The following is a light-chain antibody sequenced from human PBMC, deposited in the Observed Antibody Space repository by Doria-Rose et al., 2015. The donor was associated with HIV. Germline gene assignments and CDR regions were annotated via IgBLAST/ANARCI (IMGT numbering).Light chain of an antibody. J-gene: IGKJ1*01. V-gene: IGKV3-20*01. CDR3: HQCGTSWT. Sequence: EIVLTQSPGTLSLSPGERATLSCRASQSVSSTYLAWYQQKPGQAPSLLIYDGSTRATGIPDRFSASGSETDFTLTINRLEPEDFALYYCHQCGTSWTFGQGTKVEI. CDR1: QSVSSTY. CDR2: DGS.